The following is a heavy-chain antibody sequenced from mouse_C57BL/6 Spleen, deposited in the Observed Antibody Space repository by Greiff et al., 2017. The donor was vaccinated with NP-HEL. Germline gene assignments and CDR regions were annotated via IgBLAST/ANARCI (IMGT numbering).Heavy chain of an antibody. Sequence: EVQRVESGGGLVKPGGSLKLSCAASGFTFSDYGMHWVRQAPEKGLEWVAYISSGSSTIYYADTVKGRFTISRDNAKNTLFLQMTSLRSEDTAMYYCARPWLLNYYAMDYWGQGTSVTVSS. CDR1: GFTFSDYG. CDR3: ARPWLLNYYAMDY. D-gene: IGHD2-3*01. J-gene: IGHJ4*01. CDR2: ISSGSSTI. V-gene: IGHV5-17*01.